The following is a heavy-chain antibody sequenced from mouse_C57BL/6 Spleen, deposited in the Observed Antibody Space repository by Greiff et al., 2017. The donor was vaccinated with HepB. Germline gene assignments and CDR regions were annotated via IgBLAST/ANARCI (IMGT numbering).Heavy chain of an antibody. J-gene: IGHJ1*03. CDR1: GYSFTDYN. CDR3: VIYYYGSSYVDWYFDV. Sequence: EVQLQQSGPELVKPGASVKISCKASGYSFTDYNMNWVKQSNGKSLEWIGVINPNYGTTSYNQKFKGKATLTVDQSSSTAYMQLNSLTSEDSAVYYCVIYYYGSSYVDWYFDVWGTGTTVTVSS. V-gene: IGHV1-39*01. CDR2: INPNYGTT. D-gene: IGHD1-1*01.